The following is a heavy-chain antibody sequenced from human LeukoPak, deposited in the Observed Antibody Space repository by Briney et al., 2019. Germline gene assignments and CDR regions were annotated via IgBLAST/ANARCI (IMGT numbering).Heavy chain of an antibody. Sequence: SPTLSLTCAISGDSVSSNSAAWNWIRQSPSRGLEWLGRTYYRSKWYNDYAVSVKSRTTTNPHTSKNQFSLQLNSVTPEDTAVYYCARVPLRPGIAVADQHFDYWGQGTLVTVSS. D-gene: IGHD6-19*01. CDR1: GDSVSSNSAA. V-gene: IGHV6-1*01. CDR3: ARVPLRPGIAVADQHFDY. J-gene: IGHJ4*02. CDR2: TYYRSKWYN.